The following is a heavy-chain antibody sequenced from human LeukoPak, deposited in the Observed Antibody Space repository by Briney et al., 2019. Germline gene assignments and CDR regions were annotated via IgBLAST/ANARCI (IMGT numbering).Heavy chain of an antibody. Sequence: SETLSLTCSVSGVSINSHYWSWIRQPPGKGLEWIGFIYDSGSANYKSSLKSRVTMTVDTSKNQFSLKLNSVTAADTAVYYCARVLQNYYHMDVWGKGTTVTVSS. CDR1: GVSINSHY. J-gene: IGHJ6*03. D-gene: IGHD3-3*01. CDR3: ARVLQNYYHMDV. CDR2: IYDSGSA. V-gene: IGHV4-59*11.